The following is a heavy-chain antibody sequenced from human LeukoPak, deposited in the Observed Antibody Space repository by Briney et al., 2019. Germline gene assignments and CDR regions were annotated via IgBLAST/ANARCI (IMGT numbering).Heavy chain of an antibody. Sequence: GGSLRLSCAASGFTFSSYGMHWVRQAPGKGLEWVAFIRYDGSNKYYADSVKGRFTISRDNSKNTLYLQMNSLRAEDTAVYYCARAYSSSWPYYYYYYMDVWGKGTTVTISS. CDR1: GFTFSSYG. CDR2: IRYDGSNK. J-gene: IGHJ6*03. CDR3: ARAYSSSWPYYYYYYMDV. D-gene: IGHD6-13*01. V-gene: IGHV3-30*02.